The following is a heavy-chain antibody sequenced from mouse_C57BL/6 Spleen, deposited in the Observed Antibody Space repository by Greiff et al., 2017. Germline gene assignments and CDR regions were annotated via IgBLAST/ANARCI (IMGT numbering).Heavy chain of an antibody. J-gene: IGHJ4*01. CDR1: GYAFSSSW. CDR2: IYPGDGDT. CDR3: AREIYCYGYYAMDY. V-gene: IGHV1-82*01. Sequence: VQLQQSGPELVKPGASVKISCKASGYAFSSSWMNWVKQRPGKGLEWIGRIYPGDGDTNYNGKFKGKATLTADKSSSTAYMQLSSLTSEDSAVYFCAREIYCYGYYAMDYWSQGTSVTVSS. D-gene: IGHD1-1*01.